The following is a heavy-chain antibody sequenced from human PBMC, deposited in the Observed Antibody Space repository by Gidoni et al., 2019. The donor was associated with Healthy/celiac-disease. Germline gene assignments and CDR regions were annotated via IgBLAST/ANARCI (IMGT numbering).Heavy chain of an antibody. J-gene: IGHJ4*02. Sequence: QVQLVESGGGVVQPGRSLRLSCAASGFPFSSYGMHWVRQAPGKGLEWVAVISYDGSNKYYADSVKGRFTISRDNSKNTLYLQMNSLRAEDTAVYYCAKDDPLLGYGFPGPHYWGQGTLVTVSS. CDR2: ISYDGSNK. V-gene: IGHV3-30*18. CDR3: AKDDPLLGYGFPGPHY. D-gene: IGHD5-18*01. CDR1: GFPFSSYG.